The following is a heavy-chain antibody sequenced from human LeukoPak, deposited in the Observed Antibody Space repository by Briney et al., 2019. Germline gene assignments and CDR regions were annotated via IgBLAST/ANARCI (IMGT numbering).Heavy chain of an antibody. V-gene: IGHV1-2*02. CDR1: GYTFTGYY. J-gene: IGHJ4*02. Sequence: ASVKVSCKASGYTFTGYYMHWVRRAPGQGLEWMGWINPNSGGTNYAQKLQGRVTMTTDTSTSTAYMELRSLRSDDTAVYYCARSSSGWYPPRGVFDYWGQGTLVTVSS. D-gene: IGHD6-19*01. CDR3: ARSSSGWYPPRGVFDY. CDR2: INPNSGGT.